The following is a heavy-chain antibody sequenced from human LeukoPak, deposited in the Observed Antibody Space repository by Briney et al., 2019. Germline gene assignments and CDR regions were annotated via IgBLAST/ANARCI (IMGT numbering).Heavy chain of an antibody. D-gene: IGHD6-13*01. CDR2: ISAYNGNT. Sequence: ASVKVSCKASGYTFTSYGISWVRQAPGQGLEWMGWISAYNGNTNYAQKLQGRVTMTTDTSTSTAYMELRSLRSDDTAVYYCARGYSSSWSQSYYYYGMDAWGQGTTVTVSS. J-gene: IGHJ6*02. CDR3: ARGYSSSWSQSYYYYGMDA. CDR1: GYTFTSYG. V-gene: IGHV1-18*01.